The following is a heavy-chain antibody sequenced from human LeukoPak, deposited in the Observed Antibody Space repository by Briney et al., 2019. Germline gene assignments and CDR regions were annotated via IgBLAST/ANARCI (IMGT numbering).Heavy chain of an antibody. D-gene: IGHD3-22*01. V-gene: IGHV3-21*01. Sequence: SGGSLRLSCAASGFTFSSYAMSWVRQAPGKGLEWVSSISSSSIYIYYADSLKGRFTISRDNAKNSLYLQMNSLRAEDTAVYYCARRITMIADAFDIWGQGTMVTVSS. CDR3: ARRITMIADAFDI. CDR1: GFTFSSYA. CDR2: ISSSSIYI. J-gene: IGHJ3*02.